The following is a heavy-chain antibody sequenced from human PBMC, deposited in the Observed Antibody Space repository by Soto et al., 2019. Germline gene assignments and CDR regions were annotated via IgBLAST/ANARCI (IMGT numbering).Heavy chain of an antibody. Sequence: EVQLLESGGGLVQPGGSLRLSCAASGFTFSSYAMSWVRQAPGKGREWDSGISGSGDSTYYADSVKGGFTISRDNSKNSLYLQMNSLRAEDTAVYYCAKGVPGIAVAGTGYFQHWGQGTLVTVSS. V-gene: IGHV3-23*01. D-gene: IGHD6-19*01. CDR3: AKGVPGIAVAGTGYFQH. CDR1: GFTFSSYA. CDR2: ISGSGDST. J-gene: IGHJ1*01.